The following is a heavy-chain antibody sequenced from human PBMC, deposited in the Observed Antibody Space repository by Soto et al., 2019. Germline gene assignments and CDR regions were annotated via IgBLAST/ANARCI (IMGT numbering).Heavy chain of an antibody. V-gene: IGHV5-51*01. D-gene: IGHD2-21*01. CDR1: GYNFDTSW. CDR2: IFPADSDT. J-gene: IGHJ5*02. CDR3: ARYHVVIDETNWFDP. Sequence: GESLKISCKVSGYNFDTSWIGWVRQMPGKGLEWMGIIFPADSDTRYSPSFQGQVTLSVDKSISTAFLQWSSLRASDTAIYYCARYHVVIDETNWFDPWGQGTQVTVSS.